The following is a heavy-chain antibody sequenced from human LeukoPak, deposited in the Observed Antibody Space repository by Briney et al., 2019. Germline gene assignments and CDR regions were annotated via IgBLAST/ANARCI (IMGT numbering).Heavy chain of an antibody. D-gene: IGHD3-10*01. CDR3: ARDLVLWFGELSTNYFDY. Sequence: GSLRLSCAASGFTFGIYTMNWVRQAPGKGLEWVAFIRYDGSNKYYADSVKGRFTISRDNSKNTLYLQMNSLRAEDTAVYYCARDLVLWFGELSTNYFDYWGQGTLVTVSS. V-gene: IGHV3-30*02. J-gene: IGHJ4*02. CDR1: GFTFGIYT. CDR2: IRYDGSNK.